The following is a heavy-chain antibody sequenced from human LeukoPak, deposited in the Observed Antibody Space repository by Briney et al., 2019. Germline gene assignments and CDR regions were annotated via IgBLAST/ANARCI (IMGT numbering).Heavy chain of an antibody. CDR3: ARWDVDRAFDI. CDR2: INAGSGDR. V-gene: IGHV1-3*01. J-gene: IGHJ3*02. CDR1: GYTFTSYA. D-gene: IGHD1-26*01. Sequence: GASVKVSCKASGYTFTSYAIHWVRQAPGQRLEWMGWINAGSGDRKYSQNFQDRVTITSDTSASTAYMGLSSLRSEDTAVYYCARWDVDRAFDIWSQGTMVTVSS.